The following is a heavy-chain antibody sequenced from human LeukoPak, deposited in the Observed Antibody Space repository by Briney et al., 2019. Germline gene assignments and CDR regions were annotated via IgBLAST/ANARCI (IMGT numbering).Heavy chain of an antibody. J-gene: IGHJ4*02. D-gene: IGHD3-10*01. CDR2: ISGSGAST. V-gene: IGHV3-23*01. CDR3: ARENMVREVMPDY. Sequence: PGGSLRLSCAASGFTFSNYSMTWVRHAPGKGLEWVSSISGSGASTYYADSVKGRFTISRDNSNNTLYLQMNSLRAEDTAVYYCARENMVREVMPDYWGQGTLVTVSS. CDR1: GFTFSNYS.